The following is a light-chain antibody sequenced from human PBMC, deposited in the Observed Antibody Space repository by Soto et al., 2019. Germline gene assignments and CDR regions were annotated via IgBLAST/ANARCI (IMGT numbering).Light chain of an antibody. CDR3: QQYGRLPFT. CDR1: RSVSTGQ. CDR2: GVS. V-gene: IGKV3-20*01. J-gene: IGKJ3*01. Sequence: EIVLTQSPGTLSLSPGECGTLSCRASRSVSTGQIAWYQQKPGQAPRLLMYGVSSRAAGIPDRFSGSGSGTDFTLTISTLEPEDFAVYYCQQYGRLPFTFGPGTKVDIK.